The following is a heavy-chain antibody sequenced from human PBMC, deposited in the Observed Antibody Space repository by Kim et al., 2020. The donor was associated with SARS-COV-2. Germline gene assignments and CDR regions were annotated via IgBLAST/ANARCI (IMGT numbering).Heavy chain of an antibody. J-gene: IGHJ4*02. CDR3: ARDMDPTVYDY. Sequence: TQSSQQFQGRVTITRDTSANTAYMELRRLTTKDTAIYYCARDMDPTVYDYWGQGTLVTVSS. CDR2: T. D-gene: IGHD4-4*01. V-gene: IGHV1-3*01.